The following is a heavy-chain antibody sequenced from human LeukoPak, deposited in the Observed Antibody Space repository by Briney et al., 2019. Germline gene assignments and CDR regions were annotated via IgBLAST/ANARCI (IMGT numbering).Heavy chain of an antibody. J-gene: IGHJ4*02. CDR2: INTDDSST. CDR1: GFTFSSYW. CDR3: ARDPGYCSGGSRYYVGVDY. D-gene: IGHD2-15*01. V-gene: IGHV3-74*01. Sequence: GGSLRLSCAASGFTFSSYWMHWVRQAPGKGLVWVSRINTDDSSTTYADSVRGRFTISRDNAKNTLYLQMNSLRAEDTAVYYCARDPGYCSGGSRYYVGVDYWGQGTLVTVSS.